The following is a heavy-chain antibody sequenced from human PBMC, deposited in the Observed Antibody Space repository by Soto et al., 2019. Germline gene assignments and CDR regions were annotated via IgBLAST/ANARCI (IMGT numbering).Heavy chain of an antibody. Sequence: SETLSLTCTVSGGSISSSSYYWGWIRQPPGKGLEWIGSIYYSGSTYYNPSLKSRVTISVDTSKNQFSLKLSSVTAADTAVYYCARQITGTTPYYYYMDVWGKGTTVTVSS. CDR3: ARQITGTTPYYYYMDV. CDR1: GGSISSSSYY. CDR2: IYYSGST. J-gene: IGHJ6*03. D-gene: IGHD1-7*01. V-gene: IGHV4-39*01.